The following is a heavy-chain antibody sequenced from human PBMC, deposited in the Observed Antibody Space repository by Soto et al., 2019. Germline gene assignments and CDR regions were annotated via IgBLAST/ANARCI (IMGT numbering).Heavy chain of an antibody. Sequence: SETLSLTCTVSGGSISSGDYYWSWIRQPPGKGLEWIGYIYYSGSTYYNPSLKSRVTISVDTSKNQFSLKLSSVTAADTAVYYCARDPWDNWNDDYYGMDVWGQGTTVTVSS. J-gene: IGHJ6*02. D-gene: IGHD1-20*01. CDR2: IYYSGST. V-gene: IGHV4-30-4*01. CDR1: GGSISSGDYY. CDR3: ARDPWDNWNDDYYGMDV.